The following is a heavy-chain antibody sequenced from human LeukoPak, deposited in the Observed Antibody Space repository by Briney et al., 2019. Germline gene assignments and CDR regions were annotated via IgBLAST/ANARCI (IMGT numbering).Heavy chain of an antibody. Sequence: GGSLRLSCAASGFTFSTFTMNWVRQAPGKGLELVSSISPNSDYIYYAASVKGRFTISRDNAKNSLYLQMNSLRAEDTAVYYCARDLVGATRWGQGTLVTVSS. J-gene: IGHJ4*02. CDR2: ISPNSDYI. CDR1: GFTFSTFT. CDR3: ARDLVGATR. V-gene: IGHV3-21*01. D-gene: IGHD1-26*01.